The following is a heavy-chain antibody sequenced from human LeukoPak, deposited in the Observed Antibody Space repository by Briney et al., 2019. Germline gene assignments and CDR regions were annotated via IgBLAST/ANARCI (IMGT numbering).Heavy chain of an antibody. CDR1: GGTFSSYA. Sequence: ASVTVSCKASGGTFSSYAISWVRQAPGQGLEWMGMIIPILGIANYAQKFQGRVTITADKSTSTAYMELSSLRSEDTAVYYCASSSATDEDCYYYYGMDVWGQGTTVTVSS. V-gene: IGHV1-69*04. J-gene: IGHJ6*02. D-gene: IGHD6-6*01. CDR2: IIPILGIA. CDR3: ASSSATDEDCYYYYGMDV.